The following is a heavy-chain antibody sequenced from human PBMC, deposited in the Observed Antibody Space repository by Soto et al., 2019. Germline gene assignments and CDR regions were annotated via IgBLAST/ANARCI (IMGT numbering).Heavy chain of an antibody. CDR3: AKLPQRITMIVGQDFDI. V-gene: IGHV4-31*03. J-gene: IGHJ3*02. D-gene: IGHD3-22*01. CDR1: GGSISSGGYY. Sequence: SETLSLTCTVSGGSISSGGYYWSWIRQHPGKGLEWIGYIYYSGSTYYNPSLKSRVTISVDTSKNQFSLKLSSVTAADAAVYYCAKLPQRITMIVGQDFDIWGQGTMVTVSS. CDR2: IYYSGST.